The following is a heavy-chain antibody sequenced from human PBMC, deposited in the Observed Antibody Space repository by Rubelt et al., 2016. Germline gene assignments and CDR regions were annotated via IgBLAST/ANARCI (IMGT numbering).Heavy chain of an antibody. CDR1: GYSISSGYS. V-gene: IGHV4-38-2*02. J-gene: IGHJ2*01. CDR3: ARLEVTTVVTYWYFHL. D-gene: IGHD4-23*01. Sequence: QVQLQQWGAGLLKPSETLSLTCTVSGYSISSGYSWGWIRQPPGKGLEWIGSINYSGSTYYNPSLKRWVAISVVPSKSQFSLKLSSLAAADTAVYDLARLEVTTVVTYWYFHLWGRGTLVTVSS. CDR2: INYSGST.